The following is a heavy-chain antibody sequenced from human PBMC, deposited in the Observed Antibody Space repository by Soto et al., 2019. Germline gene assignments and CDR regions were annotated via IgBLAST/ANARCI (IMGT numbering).Heavy chain of an antibody. J-gene: IGHJ6*02. Sequence: QVQLVQSGAEVKKPGASVKVSCKASGYTFTGYYMHWVRQAPGQGLEWMGWINPNSGGTNYAQKFQGWVTMTRDTSIRTAYMELGRLRSDDTAVYYCARGIAAAAARGMDVWGQGTTVTVSS. D-gene: IGHD6-13*01. CDR3: ARGIAAAAARGMDV. CDR1: GYTFTGYY. V-gene: IGHV1-2*04. CDR2: INPNSGGT.